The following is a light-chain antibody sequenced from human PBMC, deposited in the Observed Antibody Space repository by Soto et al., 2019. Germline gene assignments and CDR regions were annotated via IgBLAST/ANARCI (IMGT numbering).Light chain of an antibody. V-gene: IGLV1-40*01. J-gene: IGLJ1*01. CDR3: QSYDSSLSGWV. Sequence: QSVLTQPPSVSGAPGQRVTISCTGSSSNIGAGYDVHWYQQLPGTAPQLLISGNSNRPSGVPDRFSGSKSGTSASLAITGLQAEDEADYYCQSYDSSLSGWVFGTGTKLTVL. CDR1: SSNIGAGYD. CDR2: GNS.